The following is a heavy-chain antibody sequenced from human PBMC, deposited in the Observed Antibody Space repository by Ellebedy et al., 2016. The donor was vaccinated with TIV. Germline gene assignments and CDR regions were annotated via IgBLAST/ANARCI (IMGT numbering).Heavy chain of an antibody. D-gene: IGHD6-19*01. V-gene: IGHV3-21*01. J-gene: IGHJ1*01. Sequence: PGGSLRLSCAASGFTFSSYSMNWVRQAPGKGLEWVSSISSSSSYIYYADSVKGRFTISRDNAKNSLYLQMNSLRAEDTAVYYCARDGPTAGHQQWLGTPEYFQHWGQGTLVTVSS. CDR2: ISSSSSYI. CDR1: GFTFSSYS. CDR3: ARDGPTAGHQQWLGTPEYFQH.